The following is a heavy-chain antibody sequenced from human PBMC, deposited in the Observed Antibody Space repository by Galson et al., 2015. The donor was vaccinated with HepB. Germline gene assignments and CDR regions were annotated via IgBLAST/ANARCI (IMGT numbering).Heavy chain of an antibody. V-gene: IGHV1-18*01. CDR3: ARDLYYYDSSGYYSDVFDI. D-gene: IGHD3-22*01. Sequence: SVKVSCKASGYTFTTYGISWVRQAPGQGLEWMGWISGYKGNTYYAQKFQGRVTMTTDTSTSTAYMELRSLRSDDTAVYYCARDLYYYDSSGYYSDVFDIWGQGTMVTVS. CDR1: GYTFTTYG. CDR2: ISGYKGNT. J-gene: IGHJ3*02.